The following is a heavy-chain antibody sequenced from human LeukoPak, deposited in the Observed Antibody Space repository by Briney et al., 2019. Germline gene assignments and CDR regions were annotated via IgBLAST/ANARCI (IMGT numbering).Heavy chain of an antibody. CDR1: GYTFTSYA. CDR2: INAGNGNT. CDR3: ARGCSTSRKTNYYYYGMDV. J-gene: IGHJ6*02. V-gene: IGHV1-3*01. D-gene: IGHD2-2*01. Sequence: GASVKVSCKASGYTFTSYAMNWVRQAPGQRLEWMGWINAGNGNTKYSQKFQGRVTITRDTSASTAYMELSSLRSEDTAVYYCARGCSTSRKTNYYYYGMDVWGQGTTVTVSS.